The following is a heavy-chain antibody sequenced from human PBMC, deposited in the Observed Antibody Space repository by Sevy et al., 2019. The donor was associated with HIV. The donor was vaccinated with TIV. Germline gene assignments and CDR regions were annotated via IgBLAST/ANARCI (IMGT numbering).Heavy chain of an antibody. CDR1: GFSLSTSGVG. CDR2: IYWDDDK. D-gene: IGHD6-19*01. CDR3: AQRARDLTVGGMECYFDY. V-gene: IGHV2-5*02. Sequence: SGPTLVKPTQTLTLTCTFSGFSLSTSGVGVGWIRQPPGKALEWLALIYWDDDKRYSPSLKSRLTITKDTSKNQVVLTMINMDPVETATYYCAQRARDLTVGGMECYFDYWGQGTLVTVSS. J-gene: IGHJ4*02.